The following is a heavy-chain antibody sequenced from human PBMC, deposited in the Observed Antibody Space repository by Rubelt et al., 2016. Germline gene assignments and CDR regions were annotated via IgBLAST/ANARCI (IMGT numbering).Heavy chain of an antibody. Sequence: QVQLQQWGAGLLKPSETLSLTCAVYGGSFSGYYWSWIRQPPGKGLEWIGEINHSGSTNYNPSLKSRVTISVDPSKNQVSLKLCCVTAADTAVYCCARGRRGSSSWLGRDYYGMDDWGQGTTVTVSS. CDR2: INHSGST. J-gene: IGHJ6*02. D-gene: IGHD6-13*01. V-gene: IGHV4-34*01. CDR3: ARGRRGSSSWLGRDYYGMDD. CDR1: GGSFSGYY.